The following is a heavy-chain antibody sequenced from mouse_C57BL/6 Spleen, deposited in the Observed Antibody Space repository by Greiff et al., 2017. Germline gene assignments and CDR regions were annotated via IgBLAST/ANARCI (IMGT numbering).Heavy chain of an antibody. J-gene: IGHJ4*01. CDR2: IWGDVST. V-gene: IGHV2-3*01. CDR1: GFSLTSYG. CDR3: AKPKGYYCSTYYAMDY. D-gene: IGHD1-1*01. Sequence: VQLQESGPGLVAPSQSLSITCTVSGFSLTSYGVSWVRQPPGKGLEWLGVIWGDVSTNYHSALISRLSISKDNSKSKAFLKLNSLQTDDTATYFCAKPKGYYCSTYYAMDYWGQGTSVTVSS.